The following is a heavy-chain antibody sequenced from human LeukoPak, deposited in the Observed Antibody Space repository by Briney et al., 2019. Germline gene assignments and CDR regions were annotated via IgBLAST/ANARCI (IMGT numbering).Heavy chain of an antibody. CDR2: ISAYNGNT. V-gene: IGHV1-18*01. Sequence: ASVKVSCKASGYTFTSYGIRWVRQAPGQGLEWMGWISAYNGNTNYAQKLQGRVTMTTDTSTSTAYMELRSLRSDDTAVYYCATVIATYYYDSSGDTPTYYYGMDVWGQGTTVTVSS. CDR3: ATVIATYYYDSSGDTPTYYYGMDV. CDR1: GYTFTSYG. J-gene: IGHJ6*02. D-gene: IGHD3-22*01.